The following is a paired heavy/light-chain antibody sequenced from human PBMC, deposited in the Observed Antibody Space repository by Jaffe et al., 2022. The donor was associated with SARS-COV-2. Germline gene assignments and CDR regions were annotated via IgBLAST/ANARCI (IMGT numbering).Heavy chain of an antibody. J-gene: IGHJ6*02. V-gene: IGHV1-46*01. CDR1: GYTFTNYY. CDR3: ARDGISPGNYGMDV. Sequence: QVQLVQSGAEAKKPGASVKVSCKASGYTFTNYYMHWVRQAPGQGLEWMGIINPSGGSTSYAQKFQGRVTMTRDTSTSTVYMELSSLRSEDTAVYYCARDGISPGNYGMDVWGQGTTVTVSS. CDR2: INPSGGST. D-gene: IGHD1-1*01.
Light chain of an antibody. J-gene: IGLJ2*01. CDR2: DTS. Sequence: QAVVTQEPSLTVSPGGTVTLTCGSSTGAVTSGQYPFWLQQKPGQAPRTLIYDTSNKHSWTPARFSGSLLGGKAALTLSGAQPEDEAEYYCLLSYGVTRVFGGGSKLTVL. V-gene: IGLV7-46*01. CDR3: LLSYGVTRV. CDR1: TGAVTSGQY.